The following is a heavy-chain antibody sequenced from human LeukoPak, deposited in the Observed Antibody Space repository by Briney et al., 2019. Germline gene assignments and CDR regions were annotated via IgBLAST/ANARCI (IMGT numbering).Heavy chain of an antibody. CDR2: IKSKTNGGTT. D-gene: IGHD2-15*01. CDR1: GFTFSNAW. Sequence: GGSLRLSCAASGFTFSNAWMSWVRQAPGKGLEWVGRIKSKTNGGTTDYAAPVKGRFTISRDDSKNTLYLQMNSLKAEDTAVYYCTTCLLAYSFDYWGQGNLVTVSA. V-gene: IGHV3-15*01. CDR3: TTCLLAYSFDY. J-gene: IGHJ4*02.